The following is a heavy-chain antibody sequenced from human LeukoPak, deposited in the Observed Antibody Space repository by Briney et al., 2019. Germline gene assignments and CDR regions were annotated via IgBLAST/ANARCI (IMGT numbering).Heavy chain of an antibody. V-gene: IGHV3-48*01. J-gene: IGHJ6*02. D-gene: IGHD4-11*01. CDR3: ARVPTTYGMDV. CDR1: GFTFSSYS. Sequence: PGGSLRLSCTASGFTFSSYSMNWVRQAPGKGLEWVSYISSSGSTISYADSVQGRLTISRDNAKNSLYLQMNSLRAEDTAMYYCARVPTTYGMDVWGQGTTVTVSS. CDR2: ISSSGSTI.